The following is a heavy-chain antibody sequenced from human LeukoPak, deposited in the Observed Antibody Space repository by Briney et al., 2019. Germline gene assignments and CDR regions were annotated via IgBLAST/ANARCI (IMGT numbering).Heavy chain of an antibody. D-gene: IGHD5-24*01. CDR1: GYTFTNYD. V-gene: IGHV1-8*01. CDR2: MNSNSGNT. J-gene: IGHJ4*02. CDR3: ARVGRRDGYNYGY. Sequence: ASVKVSCKASGYTFTNYDIMWVRQATGQGPEWMGWMNSNSGNTGYAQKFQGRVTMTRDTSISTAYMELSRLRSDDTAVYYCARVGRRDGYNYGYWGQGTLVTVSS.